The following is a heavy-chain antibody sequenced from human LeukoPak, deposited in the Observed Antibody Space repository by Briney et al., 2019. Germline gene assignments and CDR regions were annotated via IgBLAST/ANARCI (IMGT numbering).Heavy chain of an antibody. J-gene: IGHJ4*02. CDR1: GFTFSSYA. D-gene: IGHD3-10*01. CDR3: VSSLHGFSYGPGY. V-gene: IGHV3-21*01. CDR2: ISPTTAYI. Sequence: GGSLRLSCAASGFTFSSYAMSWVRQAPGKGLDWVSSISPTTAYIHYADSMKGRFTISRDNARRSLYLQMNSLRVEDTAMYYCVSSLHGFSYGPGYWGQGTLVIVSS.